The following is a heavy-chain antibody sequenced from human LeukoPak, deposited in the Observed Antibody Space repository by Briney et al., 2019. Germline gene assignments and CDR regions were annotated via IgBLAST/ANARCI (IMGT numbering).Heavy chain of an antibody. CDR2: VSYSGST. V-gene: IGHV4-39*07. Sequence: SETLSLTCTVSGASFSSSPYFWGWIRQPPGKGLEWIGSVSYSGSTYYNPSLKSRVTISVDTSKNQFSLKLSSVTAADTAVYYCARLKFRYYFDYWGQGTLVTVSS. J-gene: IGHJ4*02. CDR1: GASFSSSPYF. CDR3: ARLKFRYYFDY.